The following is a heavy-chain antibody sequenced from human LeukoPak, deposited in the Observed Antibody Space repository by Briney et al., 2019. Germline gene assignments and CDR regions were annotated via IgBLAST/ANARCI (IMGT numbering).Heavy chain of an antibody. J-gene: IGHJ4*02. CDR2: ISSSGSTI. Sequence: PGGSMRLSCAASGFSFRSYSMNWVRQAPGKGLEWVSYISSSGSTIYYADSVKGRFTISRDNAQNSLYLHMNSLRVEDTAVYYCASSVSHVNYHDSRGSPDYWGQGSLVTVSS. CDR3: ASSVSHVNYHDSRGSPDY. V-gene: IGHV3-48*01. CDR1: GFSFRSYS. D-gene: IGHD3-22*01.